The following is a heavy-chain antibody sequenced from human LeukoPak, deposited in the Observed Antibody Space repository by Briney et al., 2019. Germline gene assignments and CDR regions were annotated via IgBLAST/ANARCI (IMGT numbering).Heavy chain of an antibody. J-gene: IGHJ3*02. CDR1: GGSISSYY. CDR2: IYYSGST. V-gene: IGHV4-59*01. D-gene: IGHD3-10*01. CDR3: ARAVRGAFDI. Sequence: SETLSLTCTVSGGSISSYYWSWIRQPPGKGLEWIGYIYYSGSTNYNPSLKSRATISVDTSKNQFSLKLSSVTAADTAVYYCARAVRGAFDIWGQGTMVTVSS.